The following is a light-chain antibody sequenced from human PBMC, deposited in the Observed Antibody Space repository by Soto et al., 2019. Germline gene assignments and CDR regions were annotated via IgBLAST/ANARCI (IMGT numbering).Light chain of an antibody. CDR2: DAS. CDR1: QSVSSY. V-gene: IGKV3D-15*01. CDR3: LQYHYWWT. Sequence: DIVMTQSPATLSVSPGERATLSFRASQSVSSYLAWYQQKPGQAPRLLIYDASNRATGIPDRFSGSGSGTDFTLTISRLEPEDFAVYYCLQYHYWWTFGQGTKVDI. J-gene: IGKJ1*01.